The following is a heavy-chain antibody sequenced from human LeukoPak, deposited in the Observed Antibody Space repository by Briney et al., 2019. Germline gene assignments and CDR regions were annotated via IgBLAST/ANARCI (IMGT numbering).Heavy chain of an antibody. Sequence: GGSLRLTCAASGFTFTSYWMHWVRQAPGKGRVWVSRVNSDGSSTTYADSVKGRFTISRDNAKNTLYLQMNSLRAEDTAVYYCARGRYYGMDVWGQGTMVTVSS. J-gene: IGHJ6*02. CDR2: VNSDGSST. V-gene: IGHV3-74*01. CDR3: ARGRYYGMDV. CDR1: GFTFTSYW.